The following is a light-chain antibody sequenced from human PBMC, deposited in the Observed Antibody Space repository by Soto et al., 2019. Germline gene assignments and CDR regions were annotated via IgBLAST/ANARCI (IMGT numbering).Light chain of an antibody. CDR1: RAKIGNSY. CDR2: DNN. Sequence: QSVLTQPPSVSAAPGQKVTISCSGSRAKIGNSYVSWYQQGPGTAPRLLIYDNNERPSGIPDRFSGSKSGTSATLGITGLQTGDEADYYCVAWDSGLNGVLFGGGTKLTVL. V-gene: IGLV1-51*01. CDR3: VAWDSGLNGVL. J-gene: IGLJ3*02.